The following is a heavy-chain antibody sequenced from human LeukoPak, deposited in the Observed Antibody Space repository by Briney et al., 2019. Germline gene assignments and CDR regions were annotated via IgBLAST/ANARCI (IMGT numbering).Heavy chain of an antibody. CDR3: ARDSKVRGVLGY. Sequence: GGSLRLSCAASGFTVSSNYMSWVRQAPGKGLEWVSVIYSGGSTYYADSVKGRFTISRDNSKNTLYLQMNSLRAEDTAVYYCARDSKVRGVLGYWGQETLVTVSS. D-gene: IGHD3-10*01. V-gene: IGHV3-66*01. CDR2: IYSGGST. CDR1: GFTVSSNY. J-gene: IGHJ4*02.